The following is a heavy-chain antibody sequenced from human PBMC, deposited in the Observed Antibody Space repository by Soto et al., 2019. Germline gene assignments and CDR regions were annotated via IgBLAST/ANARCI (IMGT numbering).Heavy chain of an antibody. CDR3: ARDLAYCSGGSCYEDAFDI. CDR1: GFTISSNY. Sequence: PGGSLRLSCAASGFTISSNYMSWVRKAQGKGLEWVSVIYSGGSTYYADSVKGRFTISRHNSKNTLYLQMNSLRAEDTAVYYCARDLAYCSGGSCYEDAFDIWGQGTMVTVSS. D-gene: IGHD2-15*01. V-gene: IGHV3-53*04. CDR2: IYSGGST. J-gene: IGHJ3*02.